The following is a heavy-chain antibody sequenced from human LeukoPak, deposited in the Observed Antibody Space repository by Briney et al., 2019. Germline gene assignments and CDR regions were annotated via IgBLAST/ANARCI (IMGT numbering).Heavy chain of an antibody. CDR2: INHSGST. V-gene: IGHV4-34*01. Sequence: SETLSLTCAVYGGSFSGYYWSWIRQPPGKGLEWIGEINHSGSTNYNPSLKSRVTISVDTSKNQFSLKLSSVTAADTAVYYCARSSYYYGADALDIWGQGTMVTVSS. D-gene: IGHD3-10*01. J-gene: IGHJ3*02. CDR1: GGSFSGYY. CDR3: ARSSYYYGADALDI.